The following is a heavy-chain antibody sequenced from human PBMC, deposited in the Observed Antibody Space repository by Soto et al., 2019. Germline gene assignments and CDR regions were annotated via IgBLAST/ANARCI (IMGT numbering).Heavy chain of an antibody. CDR3: ARDRGSGWSYFDY. J-gene: IGHJ4*02. D-gene: IGHD6-19*01. CDR1: GFTFSSYA. Sequence: QVQLVESGGGVVQPGRSLRLSCAASGFTFSSYAMHWVRQAPGKGLEWVAVISYDGSNKYYADSVKGRFTISRDNSKNTLYLQMNSLRAEDTALYYCARDRGSGWSYFDYWGQGTLVTVSS. V-gene: IGHV3-30-3*01. CDR2: ISYDGSNK.